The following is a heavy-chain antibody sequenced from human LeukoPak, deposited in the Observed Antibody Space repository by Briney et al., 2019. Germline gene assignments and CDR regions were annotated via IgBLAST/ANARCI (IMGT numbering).Heavy chain of an antibody. J-gene: IGHJ6*02. Sequence: GASVTVSFKASGGTFSIYAISWVRQAPGQGLEWMGGIIPIFGTANYAQKFQGRVTITADESTSTAYMELSSLRSEDTAVYYCARDLSYCSSTSCHGMDVWGQGTTVTVSS. CDR3: ARDLSYCSSTSCHGMDV. D-gene: IGHD2-2*01. V-gene: IGHV1-69*13. CDR1: GGTFSIYA. CDR2: IIPIFGTA.